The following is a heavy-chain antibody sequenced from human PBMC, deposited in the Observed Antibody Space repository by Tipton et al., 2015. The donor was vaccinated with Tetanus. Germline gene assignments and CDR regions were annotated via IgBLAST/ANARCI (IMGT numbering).Heavy chain of an antibody. J-gene: IGHJ3*02. CDR1: GGSFSGYY. Sequence: LRLSCTIYGGSFSGYYWSWIRQPPGRGLEWIGEIHPSGITTYNPSLKSRVTISVDTSKNQFSLKLSSVTAADTAVYYCASVYYRGRDRAFDIWGQGTMVSVSS. V-gene: IGHV4-34*09. CDR3: ASVYYRGRDRAFDI. D-gene: IGHD5-12*01. CDR2: IHPSGIT.